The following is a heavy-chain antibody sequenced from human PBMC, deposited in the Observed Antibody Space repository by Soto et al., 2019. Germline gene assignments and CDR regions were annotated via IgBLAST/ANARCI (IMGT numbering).Heavy chain of an antibody. D-gene: IGHD4-17*01. CDR1: GGSISSYY. CDR2: IYYSGST. J-gene: IGHJ5*02. V-gene: IGHV4-59*08. Sequence: PSETLSLTCTVSGGSISSYYWSWIRQPPGKGLEWIGYIYYSGSTNYNPSLKSRVTISVDTSKNQFSLKLSSVTAADTAVYYCARLDGDYRNWFDPWGQGTPVTVSS. CDR3: ARLDGDYRNWFDP.